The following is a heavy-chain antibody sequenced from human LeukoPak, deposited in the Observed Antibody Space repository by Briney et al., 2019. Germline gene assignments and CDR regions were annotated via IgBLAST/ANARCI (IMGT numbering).Heavy chain of an antibody. V-gene: IGHV3-74*01. J-gene: IGHJ6*02. Sequence: GGSLRLSCAASGFTFSSYWMHWVRQAPGKGLVWVSRINSDGSSTSYADSVKGRFTISRDNAKNTLYLQMNSLRAEDTAVYYCARGFGELWYYYYGMDVWGQGTTVTVSS. CDR2: INSDGSST. CDR1: GFTFSSYW. D-gene: IGHD3-10*01. CDR3: ARGFGELWYYYYGMDV.